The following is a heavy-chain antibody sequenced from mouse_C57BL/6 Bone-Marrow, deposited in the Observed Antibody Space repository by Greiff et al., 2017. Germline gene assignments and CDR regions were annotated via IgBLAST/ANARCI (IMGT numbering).Heavy chain of an antibody. Sequence: QLQQPGAELVKPGASVKMSCKASGYTFTSYWITWVKQRPGQGLEWIGDIYPGSGSTNYNEKFKSKATLTVDTSSSTAYMQLSSLTSEDSAVYYCARYYGSSSWFAYWGQGTLVTVSA. CDR3: ARYYGSSSWFAY. D-gene: IGHD1-1*01. J-gene: IGHJ3*01. CDR2: IYPGSGST. CDR1: GYTFTSYW. V-gene: IGHV1-55*01.